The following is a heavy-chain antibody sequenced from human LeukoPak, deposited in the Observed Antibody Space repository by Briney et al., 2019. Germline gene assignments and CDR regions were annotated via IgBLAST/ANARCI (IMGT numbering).Heavy chain of an antibody. V-gene: IGHV4-34*01. D-gene: IGHD3-22*01. CDR3: ARGHFHYDSSGSHVYFNY. CDR2: INHSGST. Sequence: PSETLSLTCAVYGGSFSGYHWSWIRQPPGKGLEWFREINHSGSTNYNPSLKSRVTISVDTSKNQFSLKLNSVTAADTAVYYCARGHFHYDSSGSHVYFNYWGQGTLVTVSS. CDR1: GGSFSGYH. J-gene: IGHJ4*02.